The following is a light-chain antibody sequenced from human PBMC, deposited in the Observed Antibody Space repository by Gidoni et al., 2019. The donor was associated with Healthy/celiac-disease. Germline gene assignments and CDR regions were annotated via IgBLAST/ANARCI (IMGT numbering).Light chain of an antibody. Sequence: DIVMTQSSLSLPVTPGEPASISCRSSQSLLHSNGYNYLDWYLQKPGQSPQLLIYLGSNRASGVPDRFSGSGSGTDFTLKISRAEAEDVGVYYCMQALQTPITFGQGTRLEIK. CDR2: LGS. CDR3: MQALQTPIT. J-gene: IGKJ5*01. V-gene: IGKV2-28*01. CDR1: QSLLHSNGYNY.